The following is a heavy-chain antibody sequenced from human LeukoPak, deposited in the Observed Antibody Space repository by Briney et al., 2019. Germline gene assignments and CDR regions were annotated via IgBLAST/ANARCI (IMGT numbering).Heavy chain of an antibody. V-gene: IGHV1-2*02. D-gene: IGHD3-10*01. CDR3: ARGRFRSYCGSGSYCYFDY. J-gene: IGHJ4*02. CDR1: GYTFTGYY. CDR2: INPNSGGT. Sequence: ASVKVSCKASGYTFTGYYMHWVRQAPGQGLEWMGWINPNSGGTNYAQKFQGRVTMTRDTSISTAYMELSRLRSDDTAVYYCARGRFRSYCGSGSYCYFDYWGQGTLVTVSS.